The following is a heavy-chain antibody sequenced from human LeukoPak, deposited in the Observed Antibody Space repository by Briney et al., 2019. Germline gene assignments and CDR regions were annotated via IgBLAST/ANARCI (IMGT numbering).Heavy chain of an antibody. D-gene: IGHD2-2*01. J-gene: IGHJ5*02. Sequence: SETLPLTCAVYGGAFSGYYWSWIRQPPGKGLEWIGEINHSGSTNYNPSLRSRVTISVDTSKNQFSLKLSSVTAADTAVYYCARRDYCSSTSCYESYNWFDPWGQGTLVTVSS. CDR1: GGAFSGYY. CDR3: ARRDYCSSTSCYESYNWFDP. CDR2: INHSGST. V-gene: IGHV4-34*01.